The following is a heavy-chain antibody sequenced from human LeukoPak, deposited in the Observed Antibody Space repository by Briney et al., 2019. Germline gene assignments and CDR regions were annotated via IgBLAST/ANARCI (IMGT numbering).Heavy chain of an antibody. CDR3: ARVGSYCTSISCFDY. D-gene: IGHD2-2*01. Sequence: ASVKVSCKASDYTFTSYGISWVRQAPGQGLEWMRWISAYNGNTDYAQKIQGRVTMTTDTSTSTAYMELRSLRSDDTAVYYCARVGSYCTSISCFDYWGQGTLVTVPS. CDR1: DYTFTSYG. J-gene: IGHJ4*02. V-gene: IGHV1-18*01. CDR2: ISAYNGNT.